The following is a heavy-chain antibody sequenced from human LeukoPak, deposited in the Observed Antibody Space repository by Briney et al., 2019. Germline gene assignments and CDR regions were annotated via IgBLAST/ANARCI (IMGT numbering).Heavy chain of an antibody. CDR3: VRDSDDYYWALDF. CDR2: TYYRSRWGN. D-gene: IGHD3-10*01. Sequence: SQNLSLTCAISGDSVSNNIATWNWVRQSPSRGLEWLGRTYYRSRWGNDYAISVKGRITINPDTSRNQFSLQLNSVTPEDTAVYYCVRDSDDYYWALDFWRQGTPVTVSS. CDR1: GDSVSNNIAT. J-gene: IGHJ4*02. V-gene: IGHV6-1*01.